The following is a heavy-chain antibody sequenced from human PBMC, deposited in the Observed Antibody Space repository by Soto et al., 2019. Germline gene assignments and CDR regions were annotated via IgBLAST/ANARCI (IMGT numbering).Heavy chain of an antibody. J-gene: IGHJ3*01. V-gene: IGHV3-53*01. CDR3: ARDPDGSGPKF. CDR1: GFTVSSNF. CDR2: LYTGGST. D-gene: IGHD3-10*01. Sequence: EVQLVESGGGLIQPGGSLRLSCAASGFTVSSNFMSWVRQAPGKGLEWVSLLYTGGSTDYIASVKGRFTISRDNSKNMLYLQMNSLRAEDTAVYRCARDPDGSGPKFWGQGTMVIVSS.